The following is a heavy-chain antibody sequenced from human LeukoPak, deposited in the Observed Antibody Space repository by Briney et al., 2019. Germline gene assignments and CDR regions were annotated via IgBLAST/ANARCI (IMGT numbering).Heavy chain of an antibody. V-gene: IGHV3-74*01. D-gene: IGHD2-2*01. J-gene: IGHJ5*02. CDR2: INSDGSST. Sequence: GGSLRLSCAASGFTFSGYWMHWVRQAPGKGPVWVSRINSDGSSTSYADSVKGRFTISRDNAKNTLFLQMNSLRAEDTAVYYCVRPSSSTIAWGQGTLVTVSS. CDR1: GFTFSGYW. CDR3: VRPSSSTIA.